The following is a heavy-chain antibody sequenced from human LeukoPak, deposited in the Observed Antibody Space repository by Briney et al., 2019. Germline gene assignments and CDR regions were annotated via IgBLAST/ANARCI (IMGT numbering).Heavy chain of an antibody. CDR1: GYTFTSYG. V-gene: IGHV1-18*01. Sequence: ASVTVSCTASGYTFTSYGISWVRQAPGQGLEWMGWISAYNGNTNYAQKLQGRVTMTTDTSTSTAYMELRSLRSDDTAVYYCARPTSPYYYYGMDVWGQGTTVTVSS. CDR2: ISAYNGNT. J-gene: IGHJ6*02. D-gene: IGHD3-16*01. CDR3: ARPTSPYYYYGMDV.